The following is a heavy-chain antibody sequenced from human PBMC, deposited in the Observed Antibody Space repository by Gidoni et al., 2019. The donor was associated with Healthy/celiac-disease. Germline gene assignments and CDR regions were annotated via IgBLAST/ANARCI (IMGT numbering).Heavy chain of an antibody. D-gene: IGHD2-21*01. CDR1: GFPFSSYG. V-gene: IGHV3-30*02. J-gene: IGHJ4*02. CDR2: IRYDGSNK. CDR3: AKDTNCGGDCLIDY. Sequence: QVQLVASGGGVVQPGGSLRLSCAASGFPFSSYGMHWVRQAPGKGLEWVAFIRYDGSNKYYADSVKGRFTISRDNSKNTLYLQMNSLRAEDTAVYYCAKDTNCGGDCLIDYWGQGTLVTVSS.